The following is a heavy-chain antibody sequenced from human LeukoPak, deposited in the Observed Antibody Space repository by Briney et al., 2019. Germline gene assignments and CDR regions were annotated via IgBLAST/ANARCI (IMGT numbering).Heavy chain of an antibody. CDR3: ARSLGTYWGKDFLNWFDP. V-gene: IGHV1-8*01. D-gene: IGHD3-16*01. CDR1: EYTFTNYD. Sequence: GASVKVSCKASEYTFTNYDFNWVRQATGQGLEWMGWINPNSGNTGYTQRFQGRVTMTRNTSLSTAYMELTSLKSEDTAVYYCARSLGTYWGKDFLNWFDPWGQGTLVTVSS. CDR2: INPNSGNT. J-gene: IGHJ5*02.